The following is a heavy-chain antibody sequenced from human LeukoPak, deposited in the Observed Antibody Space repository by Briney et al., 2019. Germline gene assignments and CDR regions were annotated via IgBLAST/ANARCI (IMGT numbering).Heavy chain of an antibody. D-gene: IGHD3-10*01. J-gene: IGHJ3*02. CDR1: GGSISSGDYY. V-gene: IGHV4-30-4*01. CDR2: IYYSGST. CDR3: ARVPKARFGELSDSKGAFDI. Sequence: PSETLSLTCTVSGGSISSGDYYWSWIRQPPGKGLEWIGYIYYSGSTYYNPSLKSRVTISVDTSKNQFSLKLSSVTAADTAVYYCARVPKARFGELSDSKGAFDIRGQGTMVTVSS.